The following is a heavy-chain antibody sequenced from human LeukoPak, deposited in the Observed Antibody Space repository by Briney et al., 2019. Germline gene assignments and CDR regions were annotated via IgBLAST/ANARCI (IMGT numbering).Heavy chain of an antibody. CDR3: AKDLLVGGWLTGYFDY. V-gene: IGHV3-30*02. CDR1: GFTFSSYG. Sequence: GGSLRLSCAASGFTFSSYGMHWVRQAPGKGLEWVAFIRYDGSNKYYADSVKGRFTISRDNSENTLYLQMNSLRAEDTAVYYCAKDLLVGGWLTGYFDYWGQGTLVTVSS. J-gene: IGHJ4*02. CDR2: IRYDGSNK. D-gene: IGHD5-12*01.